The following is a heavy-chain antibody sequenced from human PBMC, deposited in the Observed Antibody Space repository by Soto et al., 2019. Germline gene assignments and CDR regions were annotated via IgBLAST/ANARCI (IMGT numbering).Heavy chain of an antibody. D-gene: IGHD6-19*01. J-gene: IGHJ4*02. CDR3: ARDPTYSSGRYSFDY. CDR2: INPNSGGT. V-gene: IGHV1-2*04. CDR1: GYTFTGYY. Sequence: ASVKVSCKASGYTFTGYYMHWVRQAPGQGLEWMGWINPNSGGTNYAQKFQGWVTMTRDTSISTAYMELSRLRSDDTAVYYCARDPTYSSGRYSFDYWGQGTLVTVSS.